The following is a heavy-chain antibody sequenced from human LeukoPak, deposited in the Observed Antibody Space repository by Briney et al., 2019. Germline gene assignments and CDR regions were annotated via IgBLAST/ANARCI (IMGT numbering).Heavy chain of an antibody. Sequence: NPSETLSLTCAVSGGSISSSNWWSWVRQPPGKGLEWIGEIYHSGSTNYNPSLKSRVTISVDKSKNQFSLKLSSVTAADTAVYYCASRWRAGRFLEWHRIGGFDYWGQGTLVTVSS. J-gene: IGHJ4*02. CDR1: GGSISSSNW. CDR2: IYHSGST. V-gene: IGHV4-4*02. CDR3: ASRWRAGRFLEWHRIGGFDY. D-gene: IGHD3-3*01.